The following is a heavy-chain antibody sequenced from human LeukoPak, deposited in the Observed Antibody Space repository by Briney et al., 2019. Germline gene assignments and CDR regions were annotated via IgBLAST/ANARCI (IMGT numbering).Heavy chain of an antibody. Sequence: GRSLRLSCAVSGFTFSSYGMHWVRQAPGKGLEWVAVIWYDGSNKYYADSVKGRFTISRDNSKNTLYLQMNSLRAEDTAVYYCARARSGYSSGRRVGYFDYWGQGTLVTVSS. CDR3: ARARSGYSSGRRVGYFDY. J-gene: IGHJ4*02. V-gene: IGHV3-33*01. CDR1: GFTFSSYG. CDR2: IWYDGSNK. D-gene: IGHD6-19*01.